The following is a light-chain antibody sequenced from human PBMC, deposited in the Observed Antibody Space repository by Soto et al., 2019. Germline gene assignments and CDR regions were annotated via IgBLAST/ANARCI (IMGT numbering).Light chain of an antibody. CDR2: GAS. CDR3: QQYNNWPEK. CDR1: QSVNSN. V-gene: IGKV3-15*01. Sequence: EIVMTQSPATVSVSPGERATLSCRASQSVNSNLAWYQQKPGQAPRLLMHGASTRATGIPARFSGSVSGTEFTLTISSLQSEDFGVYYCQQYNNWPEKFGQGTKVDIK. J-gene: IGKJ1*01.